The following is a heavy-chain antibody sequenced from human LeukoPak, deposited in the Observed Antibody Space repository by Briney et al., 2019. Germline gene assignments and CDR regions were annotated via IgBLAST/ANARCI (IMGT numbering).Heavy chain of an antibody. Sequence: PGGSLRLSCAASGFTFSSYAMSWVRQAPGKGLEWVSAISGSGGSTYYADSVKGRFTISRDSSKNTLYLQMNSLRAEDTAVYYCAKAFNYYDSSGYYEDYFDYWGRGTLVTVSS. CDR1: GFTFSSYA. CDR3: AKAFNYYDSSGYYEDYFDY. CDR2: ISGSGGST. D-gene: IGHD3-22*01. J-gene: IGHJ4*02. V-gene: IGHV3-23*01.